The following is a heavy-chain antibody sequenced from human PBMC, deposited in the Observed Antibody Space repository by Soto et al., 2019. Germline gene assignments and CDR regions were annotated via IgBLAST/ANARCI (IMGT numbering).Heavy chain of an antibody. CDR3: ARPYYVWSYCYFGMDV. Sequence: QVQLVQSGAEVKKPGSSVKVSCKASGGTFSSYAISWVRQAPGQGLEWMGGIIPIFGTANYAQKFQGRVTITADKSTSTAYMELSSLRSEDTAVYYGARPYYVWSYCYFGMDVWGQGTTVTVSS. V-gene: IGHV1-69*06. CDR1: GGTFSSYA. CDR2: IIPIFGTA. D-gene: IGHD1-26*01. J-gene: IGHJ6*02.